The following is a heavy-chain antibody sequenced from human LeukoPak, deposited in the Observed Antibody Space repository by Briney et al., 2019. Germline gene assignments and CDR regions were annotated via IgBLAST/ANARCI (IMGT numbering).Heavy chain of an antibody. CDR1: GGSISSYY. CDR2: INHSGST. Sequence: SETLSLTCTVSGGSISSYYWSWIRQPPGKGLEWIGEINHSGSTNYNPSLKSRVTISVDTSKNQFSLKLSSVTAADTAVYYCAGYCSSTSCYASDYWGQGTLVTVSS. CDR3: AGYCSSTSCYASDY. D-gene: IGHD2-2*01. J-gene: IGHJ4*02. V-gene: IGHV4-34*01.